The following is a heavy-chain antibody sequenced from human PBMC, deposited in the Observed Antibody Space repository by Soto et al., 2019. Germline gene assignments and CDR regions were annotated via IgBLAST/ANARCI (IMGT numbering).Heavy chain of an antibody. CDR3: TKARFYFDSSPYDS. CDR2: ISADGSDP. Sequence: PGGSLRLSCAASGFTFEDYALHWVRQSSGKGPEWVSLISADGSDPYYADSVKGRFTISRGNRKDSLYLQMNSLRPEDSAIYYCTKARFYFDSSPYDSWGQGTLVTVSS. D-gene: IGHD3-22*01. V-gene: IGHV3-43D*03. J-gene: IGHJ4*02. CDR1: GFTFEDYA.